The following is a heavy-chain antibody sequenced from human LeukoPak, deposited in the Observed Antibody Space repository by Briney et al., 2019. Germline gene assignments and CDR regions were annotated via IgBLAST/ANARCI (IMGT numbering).Heavy chain of an antibody. CDR2: ISGSGGST. V-gene: IGHV3-23*01. J-gene: IGHJ6*02. CDR1: GFTFSSYA. D-gene: IGHD2-8*02. Sequence: PGGSLRLSCAASGFTFSSYAMSWVRQAPGKGLEWVSAISGSGGSTYYADSVKGRFTISRDNSKNTLYLQMNSLRAEDTAVYYCAKSRWGNLYYGMDVWGQGTTVTASS. CDR3: AKSRWGNLYYGMDV.